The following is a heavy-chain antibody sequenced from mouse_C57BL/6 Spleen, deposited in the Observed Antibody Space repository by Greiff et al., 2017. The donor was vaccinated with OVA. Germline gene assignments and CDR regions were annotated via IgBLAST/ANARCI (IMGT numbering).Heavy chain of an antibody. D-gene: IGHD2-3*01. CDR2: INPNNGGT. J-gene: IGHJ4*01. CDR1: GYTFTDYN. Sequence: EVQLQESGPELVKPGASVKMSCKASGYTFTDYNMHWVKQSHGKSLEWIGYINPNNGGTSYNQKFKGKATLTVNKSSSTAYMELRSLTSEDSAVYYCARQGDGYYVGYAMDYWGQGTSVTVSS. V-gene: IGHV1-22*01. CDR3: ARQGDGYYVGYAMDY.